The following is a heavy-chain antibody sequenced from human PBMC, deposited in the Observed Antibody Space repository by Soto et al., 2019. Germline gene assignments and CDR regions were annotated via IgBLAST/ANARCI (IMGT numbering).Heavy chain of an antibody. CDR3: VRSLMDV. J-gene: IGHJ6*03. CDR1: GGSIRESGLY. CDR2: IFFSGRT. Sequence: SETLSLTCTVSGGSIRESGLYWGWIRQSPGKGLEWIGSIFFSGRTHYNPSLKSRVSISIDASKNQFSLNVISVTAAETGVYYCVRSLMDVWGKGTTVTVSS. V-gene: IGHV4-39*01.